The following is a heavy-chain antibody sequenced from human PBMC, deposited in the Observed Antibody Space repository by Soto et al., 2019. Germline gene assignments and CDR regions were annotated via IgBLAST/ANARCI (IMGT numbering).Heavy chain of an antibody. D-gene: IGHD3-10*01. CDR3: AKKFHFGSPSFLYYFDS. J-gene: IGHJ4*02. Sequence: EVQLLESGGGLVQPGGSLTLSCAASGFSFSNYAVSWVRQAPGQGLEWLSTISGGDGNTYYAASVQVRFTISRDNSKKTLYLQVSSLRAEDTAVYYCAKKFHFGSPSFLYYFDSWCQGTVVTVSS. CDR1: GFSFSNYA. V-gene: IGHV3-23*01. CDR2: ISGGDGNT.